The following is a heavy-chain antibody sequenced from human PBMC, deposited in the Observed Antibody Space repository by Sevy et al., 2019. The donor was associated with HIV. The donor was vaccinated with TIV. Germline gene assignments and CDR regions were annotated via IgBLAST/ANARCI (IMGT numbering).Heavy chain of an antibody. V-gene: IGHV1-18*01. D-gene: IGHD2-21*01. CDR3: ARDFVVGSSGPNWFDP. CDR2: ISAYNGNT. CDR1: GYTFTNYG. J-gene: IGHJ5*02. Sequence: ASVKVSCKASGYTFTNYGISWVRQAPGQGLEWMGWISAYNGNTNYAQMLQDRVTMTTDTSTSTAYMELRSLRSNDTAIYYCARDFVVGSSGPNWFDPWGQGTLVTVSS.